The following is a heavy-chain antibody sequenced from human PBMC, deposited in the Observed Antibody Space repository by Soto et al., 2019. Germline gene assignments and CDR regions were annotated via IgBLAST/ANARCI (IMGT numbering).Heavy chain of an antibody. CDR1: GYSFTSYW. CDR3: ARQYSGSYYVAFDI. V-gene: IGHV5-51*01. Sequence: GESLKISCKGSGYSFTSYWIGWVRHKPGKGLEWMGIIYPGDSDTRYSPSFQGQVTISADKSLTTAYLQWSSLKASDTAMYYCARQYSGSYYVAFDIWGQGTMVTVS. D-gene: IGHD1-26*01. J-gene: IGHJ3*02. CDR2: IYPGDSDT.